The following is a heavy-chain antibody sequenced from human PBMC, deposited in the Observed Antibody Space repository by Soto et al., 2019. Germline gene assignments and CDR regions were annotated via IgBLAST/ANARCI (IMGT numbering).Heavy chain of an antibody. V-gene: IGHV1-18*01. Sequence: QVQLVQSGAEVKKPGASVKVSCKASGYTFTSYGISWVRQAPGQGLEWMGWISAYNGNTKYAQKLQGRVTMTTVTSTSKAYMELRILRSEDTAVYYCARDLVQQLFDYWGQGTLVTVSS. CDR1: GYTFTSYG. J-gene: IGHJ4*02. D-gene: IGHD6-13*01. CDR3: ARDLVQQLFDY. CDR2: ISAYNGNT.